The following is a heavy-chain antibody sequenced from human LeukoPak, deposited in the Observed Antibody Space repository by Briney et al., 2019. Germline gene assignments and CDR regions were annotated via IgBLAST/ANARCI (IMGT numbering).Heavy chain of an antibody. CDR1: GFTFNMHA. CDR3: AKARHCTTATCASVAFDA. D-gene: IGHD2-8*01. CDR2: ISNDGSDE. J-gene: IGHJ3*01. Sequence: GGSLRLSCTASGFTFNMHAMHWVRQAPGKGLEWVAVISNDGSDEYYADSVRGRFPISRDNFKNTLFLQMNSLRPEDTAIYYCAKARHCTTATCASVAFDAWGQGTMVTVSS. V-gene: IGHV3-30-3*01.